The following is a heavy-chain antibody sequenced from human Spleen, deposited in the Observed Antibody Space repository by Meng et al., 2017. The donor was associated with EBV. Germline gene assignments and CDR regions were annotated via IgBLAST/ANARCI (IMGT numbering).Heavy chain of an antibody. CDR1: GGSISSSNW. CDR2: IYDSGNT. J-gene: IGHJ4*02. CDR3: ARGHGSGLYYRSFDF. Sequence: GHLQGAGPGLVKPSGTLSLTCVVSGGSISSSNWWSWVRQPPGKGLEWIGEIYDSGNTNYNPSLKSRVTISVDKSKNQFSLKVGSVTAADTAVYYCARGHGSGLYYRSFDFWGQGTLVTVSS. V-gene: IGHV4-4*02. D-gene: IGHD3-10*01.